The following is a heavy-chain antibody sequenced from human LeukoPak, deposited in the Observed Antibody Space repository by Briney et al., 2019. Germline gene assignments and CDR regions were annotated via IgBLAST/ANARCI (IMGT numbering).Heavy chain of an antibody. CDR2: IYYSGST. CDR1: GGSISSSSYY. Sequence: PSETLSLTCTVSGGSISSSSYYWGWIRQPPGEGLEWIGSIYYSGSTYYNPSLKSRVTISVDTSKNQFSLKLSSVTAADTAVYYCARQSITMIVVVAYFDLWGRGTLVTVSS. CDR3: ARQSITMIVVVAYFDL. V-gene: IGHV4-39*01. J-gene: IGHJ2*01. D-gene: IGHD3-22*01.